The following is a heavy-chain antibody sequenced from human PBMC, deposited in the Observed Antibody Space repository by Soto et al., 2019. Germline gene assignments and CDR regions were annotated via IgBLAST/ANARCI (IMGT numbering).Heavy chain of an antibody. D-gene: IGHD3-22*01. CDR1: GYTFTGYY. V-gene: IGHV1-2*02. CDR3: ARASYYYDSSGYYPPLPNAFDI. J-gene: IGHJ3*02. Sequence: SVKVSCKASGYTFTGYYMHWVRQAPGQGHERIGWINPNSGGTNYAQKYQGRVTMTRDTSISTAYMDLSRLRSDDTAVYYCARASYYYDSSGYYPPLPNAFDIWGLGTMVTVSS. CDR2: INPNSGGT.